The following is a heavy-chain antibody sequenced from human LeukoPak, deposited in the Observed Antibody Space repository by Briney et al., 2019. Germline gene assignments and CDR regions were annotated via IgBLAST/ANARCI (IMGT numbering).Heavy chain of an antibody. Sequence: ETLSLTCAVYGGSFSGYYWSWIRQPPGKGLEWIGEINHSGSTNYNPSLKSRVTISVDTSKNQFSLKLSSVTAADTAVYYCARGGVPGHTMIVVEKYNWFHPWGQGTLVTVSS. CDR1: GGSFSGYY. J-gene: IGHJ5*02. D-gene: IGHD3-22*01. CDR2: INHSGST. V-gene: IGHV4-34*01. CDR3: ARGGVPGHTMIVVEKYNWFHP.